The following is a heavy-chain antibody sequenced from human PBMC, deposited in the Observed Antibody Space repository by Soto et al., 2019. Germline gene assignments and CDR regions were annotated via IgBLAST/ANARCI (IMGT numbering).Heavy chain of an antibody. CDR1: GFVFNDFP. CDR3: ARENSATHLDS. Sequence: GGSLILSCFGYGFVFNDFPLHWVRQAPGKGLEWLAVISHDGEKKYYAGSVKGRFAISRDKSNDTVFLHLSSLTPDDTAVYFCARENSATHLDSWGQGTLVTVSS. CDR2: ISHDGEKK. J-gene: IGHJ4*02. D-gene: IGHD6-13*01. V-gene: IGHV3-30*09.